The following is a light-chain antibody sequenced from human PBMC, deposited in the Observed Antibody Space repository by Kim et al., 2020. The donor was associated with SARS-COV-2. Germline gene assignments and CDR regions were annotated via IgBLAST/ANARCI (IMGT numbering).Light chain of an antibody. V-gene: IGLV3-1*01. CDR3: QASDSSTGGV. CDR2: QDS. J-gene: IGLJ2*01. Sequence: SYELTQPPSVSVSPGQTASITCSGDKLGDKYACWYQQKPGQSPVLVIYQDSKRPSGIPERFSGSNSGNTATLTISGTQALDEADYYCQASDSSTGGVFGG. CDR1: KLGDKY.